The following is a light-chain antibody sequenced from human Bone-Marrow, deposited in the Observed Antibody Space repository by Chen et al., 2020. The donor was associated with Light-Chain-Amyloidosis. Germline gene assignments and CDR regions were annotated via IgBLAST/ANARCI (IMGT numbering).Light chain of an antibody. CDR2: GNS. Sequence: QSVLTQPPSLSGAPGQRVTIPCTGSSSNIGAGYDVHWYQQLPGTAPKLLIYGNSNRPSGVPDRFSGSKSGTSASLAITGLQAEDEADYYCQSYDSSLSGAVVFGGGTKLTVL. V-gene: IGLV1-40*01. CDR1: SSNIGAGYD. J-gene: IGLJ2*01. CDR3: QSYDSSLSGAVV.